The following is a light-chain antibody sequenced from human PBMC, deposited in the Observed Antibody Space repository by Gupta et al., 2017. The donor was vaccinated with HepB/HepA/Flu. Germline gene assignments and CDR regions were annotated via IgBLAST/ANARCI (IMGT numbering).Light chain of an antibody. J-gene: IGKJ2*01. CDR3: QQSDSTPLYT. CDR2: AAS. Sequence: DIQMTQSPSSLSASVGDRVTITCRASQSISSYLNWYQQKPGKAPKLLIYAASSLQSGVPSRFSGSGSGKDFTLTISSRQPEDFATYYCQQSDSTPLYTFGQGTKMEIK. CDR1: QSISSY. V-gene: IGKV1-39*01.